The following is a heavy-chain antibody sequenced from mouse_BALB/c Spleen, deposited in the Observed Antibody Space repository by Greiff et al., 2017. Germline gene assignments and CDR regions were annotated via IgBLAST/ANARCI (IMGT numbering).Heavy chain of an antibody. Sequence: EVQLVESGRGLVTPAQSLSLTCAASGFSFSDYYVYWVRQTPEKRLEWVATISDGGSYTYYPASVKGRFTSARDNAKNNLYMKMSSLKSEDTAMYYCAGDGGYGYYAFAYWGQGTLVTVSA. V-gene: IGHV5-4*02. CDR2: ISDGGSYT. CDR3: AGDGGYGYYAFAY. D-gene: IGHD2-3*01. CDR1: GFSFSDYY. J-gene: IGHJ3*01.